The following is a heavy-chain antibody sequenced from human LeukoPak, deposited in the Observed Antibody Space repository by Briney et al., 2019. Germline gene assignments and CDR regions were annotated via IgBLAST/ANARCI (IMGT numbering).Heavy chain of an antibody. CDR3: AKAKYGSGSKFDY. Sequence: GGSLRLSCAASGFTFSSYVMSWVRQAPGKGLEWVSAISGSGGSTYYADSVKGRFTISRDNSKNTLYLQMNSLRAEDTAVYYCAKAKYGSGSKFDYWGQGTLVTVSS. V-gene: IGHV3-23*01. CDR1: GFTFSSYV. D-gene: IGHD3-10*01. J-gene: IGHJ4*02. CDR2: ISGSGGST.